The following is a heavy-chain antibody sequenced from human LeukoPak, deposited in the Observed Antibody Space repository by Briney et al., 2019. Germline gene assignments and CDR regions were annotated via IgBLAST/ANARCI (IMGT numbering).Heavy chain of an antibody. Sequence: PSETLSLTCTVSGASINSYYWNWIRQPPGKGLEWIGYIYYSGSTNYNPSLKSRVTISVDTSKNQFSLKLSSVTAADTAVYYCARRAYSSGYYYFDYWGQGTQVTVSS. D-gene: IGHD6-19*01. V-gene: IGHV4-59*08. CDR2: IYYSGST. CDR1: GASINSYY. CDR3: ARRAYSSGYYYFDY. J-gene: IGHJ4*02.